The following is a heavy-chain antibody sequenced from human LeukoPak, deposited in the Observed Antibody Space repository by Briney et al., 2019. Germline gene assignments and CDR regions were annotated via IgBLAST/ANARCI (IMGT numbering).Heavy chain of an antibody. D-gene: IGHD2-15*01. CDR3: ARGRGGRPPDY. J-gene: IGHJ4*02. Sequence: KTSETLSLTCTVSGGSISSGDYYWSWIRQPPGRGLEWIGYIYYSGSTYYNPSLKSRVTISVDTSKNQFSLKLSSVTAADTAVYYCARGRGGRPPDYWGQGTLVTVSS. CDR2: IYYSGST. V-gene: IGHV4-30-4*01. CDR1: GGSISSGDYY.